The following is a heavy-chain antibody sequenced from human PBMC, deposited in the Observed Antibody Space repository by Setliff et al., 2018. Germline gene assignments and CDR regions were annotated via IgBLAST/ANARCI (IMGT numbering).Heavy chain of an antibody. V-gene: IGHV4-39*07. D-gene: IGHD4-4*01. J-gene: IGHJ5*02. CDR1: GGSLSSSSYY. Sequence: PSETLSLTCTVSGGSLSSSSYYWGWIRQPPGKGLEWIGSIYYSGSTYYNPSLKSRVTISVDTSKNQFSLKLSSVTAADTAVYYCARDYSNYIDWFDPWGQGTLVTVSS. CDR2: IYYSGST. CDR3: ARDYSNYIDWFDP.